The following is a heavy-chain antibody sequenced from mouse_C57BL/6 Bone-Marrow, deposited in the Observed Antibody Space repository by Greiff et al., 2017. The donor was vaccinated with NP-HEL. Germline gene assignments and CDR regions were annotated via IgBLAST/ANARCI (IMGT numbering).Heavy chain of an antibody. CDR1: GYTFTDYE. CDR3: TIWLNTYYGSSSFDY. D-gene: IGHD1-1*01. CDR2: IDPETGGT. V-gene: IGHV1-15*01. J-gene: IGHJ2*01. Sequence: QVQLQQSGAELVRPGASVTLSCKASGYTFTDYEMHWVKQTPVHGLEWIGAIDPETGGTAYNQKFKGKAILTADKSSSTAYMELRSLTSEDSAVYYCTIWLNTYYGSSSFDYWGQGTTLTVSS.